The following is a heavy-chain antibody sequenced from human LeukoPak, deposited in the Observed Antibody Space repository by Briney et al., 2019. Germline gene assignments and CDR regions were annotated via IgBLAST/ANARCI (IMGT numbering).Heavy chain of an antibody. CDR1: GFTFDGYA. CDR3: AKDTAEYFGLDH. D-gene: IGHD2/OR15-2a*01. Sequence: SGGSPRLSCVASGFTFDGYAMHWVQQAPGKGLEWVSGISWNSETKEYVDSVKGRFTISRDNAKNSLYLQMDALTPDDTALYYCAKDTAEYFGLDHWGLGTRVTVSS. CDR2: ISWNSETK. V-gene: IGHV3-9*01. J-gene: IGHJ4*02.